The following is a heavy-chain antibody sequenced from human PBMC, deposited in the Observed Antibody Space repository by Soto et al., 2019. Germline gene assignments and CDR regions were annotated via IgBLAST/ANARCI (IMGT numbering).Heavy chain of an antibody. V-gene: IGHV4-59*08. D-gene: IGHD3-10*01. Sequence: QVQLQESGPGLVKPSETLSLTCTVSGGSISSYYWSWIRQPPGKGLEWLGYIYYSGSTNYNPSLKSQVTISVDTSKNQFSLKLNSMTAADTAVYYCARHNYGSGSTYFDYWGQGTLVTVSS. CDR1: GGSISSYY. CDR2: IYYSGST. CDR3: ARHNYGSGSTYFDY. J-gene: IGHJ4*02.